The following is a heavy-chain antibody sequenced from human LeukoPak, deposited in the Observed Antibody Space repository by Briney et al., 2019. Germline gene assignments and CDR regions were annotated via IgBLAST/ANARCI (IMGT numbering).Heavy chain of an antibody. CDR2: IKQDGSEK. CDR3: ARGGSSWYLTPYYFDY. V-gene: IGHV3-7*01. J-gene: IGHJ4*02. Sequence: GGSLRLSCAASGFTFSSYWMSWVRQAPGKGLEWVANIKQDGSEKYYVDSVKGRFTISRDNAKNSLYLQMNSLRAEDTAVYYCARGGSSWYLTPYYFDYWGQGTLVTVSS. D-gene: IGHD6-13*01. CDR1: GFTFSSYW.